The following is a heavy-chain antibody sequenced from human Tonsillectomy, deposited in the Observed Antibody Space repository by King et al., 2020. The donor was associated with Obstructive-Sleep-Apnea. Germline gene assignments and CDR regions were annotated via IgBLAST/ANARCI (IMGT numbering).Heavy chain of an antibody. CDR3: AGAYRSSWYGYFDY. CDR1: GGSISSYY. CDR2: IYYSGST. J-gene: IGHJ4*02. Sequence: VQLQESGPGLVKPSETLSLTCTVSGGSISSYYWSWIRQPPGKGLEWIGYIYYSGSTHYNPSLKSRVTISVDTSKNQFSLKLSSVTAADTAVYYCAGAYRSSWYGYFDYWGQRTLVTVSP. V-gene: IGHV4-59*01. D-gene: IGHD6-13*01.